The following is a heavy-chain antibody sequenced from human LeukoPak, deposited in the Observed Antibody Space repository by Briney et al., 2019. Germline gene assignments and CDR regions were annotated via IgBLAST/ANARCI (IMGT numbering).Heavy chain of an antibody. CDR1: GASFSTYY. CDR2: INYSGST. CDR3: ARGIKPGLGKDPAY. D-gene: IGHD2/OR15-2a*01. V-gene: IGHV4-59*01. J-gene: IGHJ4*02. Sequence: SETLSLTCTVSGASFSTYYWSWIRQPPGNGLKWIGYINYSGSTTYSPSLKSRVTISVDTSKSQFSLKLSSVTAADAAVYYCARGIKPGLGKDPAYWGQGTLVTVSS.